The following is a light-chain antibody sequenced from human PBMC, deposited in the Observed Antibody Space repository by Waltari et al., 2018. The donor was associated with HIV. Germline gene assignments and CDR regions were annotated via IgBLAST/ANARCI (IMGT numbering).Light chain of an antibody. V-gene: IGLV2-8*01. CDR2: AVS. CDR1: ISDGGGYSF. Sequence: QSALAQPPSASVSPGQSVTISCTVTISDGGGYSFVSRYQQHPGQAPKLMIYAVSKRPSGVPDRFSGSKSGNAASLTVSGLQAEDEADYYCSSYAGSNNVIFGGGTKLTVL. J-gene: IGLJ2*01. CDR3: SSYAGSNNVI.